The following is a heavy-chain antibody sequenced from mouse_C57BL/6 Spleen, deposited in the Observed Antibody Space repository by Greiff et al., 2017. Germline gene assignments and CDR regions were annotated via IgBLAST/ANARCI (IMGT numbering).Heavy chain of an antibody. CDR3: AREGGAYWGFDV. D-gene: IGHD3-1*01. CDR1: GYAFSRYW. Sequence: QVQLQQSGAELVKPGASVKISCKASGYAFSRYWMNWVKQRPGTGLDGIGQLYPGDVDTNYNGKFKGTATLTADKSSRTAYMQLRSLSSEASAVEFCAREGGAYWGFDVWGTGTTVTVSS. V-gene: IGHV1-80*01. J-gene: IGHJ1*03. CDR2: LYPGDVDT.